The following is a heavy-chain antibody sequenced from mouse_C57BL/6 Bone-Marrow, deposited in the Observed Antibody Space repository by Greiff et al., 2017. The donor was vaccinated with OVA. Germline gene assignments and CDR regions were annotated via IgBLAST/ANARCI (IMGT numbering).Heavy chain of an antibody. CDR2: IHPNSGST. D-gene: IGHD1-1*01. CDR1: GYTFTSYW. Sequence: QVQLQQPGAELVKPGASVKLSCKASGYTFTSYWMHWVKQRPGQGLEWIGMIHPNSGSTNYNEKFKSKATLTVDKSSSTAYMQLSSLTSEDSAVYYCARYYYGSRWYFDVWGTGPRSPSPQ. V-gene: IGHV1-64*01. J-gene: IGHJ1*03. CDR3: ARYYYGSRWYFDV.